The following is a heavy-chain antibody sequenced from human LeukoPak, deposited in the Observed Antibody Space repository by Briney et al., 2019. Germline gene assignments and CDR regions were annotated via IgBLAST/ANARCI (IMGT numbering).Heavy chain of an antibody. CDR3: ARHTAYSSILDY. CDR1: GGSISSSSYY. J-gene: IGHJ4*02. Sequence: SETLSLTCTVSGGSISSSSYYWSWIRQPPGKGLEWIGHIYSSGSANYNPSLKSRVTISVDTSKNQFSLKLSSVTAADTAVYYCARHTAYSSILDYWGQGTLVTVSS. V-gene: IGHV4-61*05. D-gene: IGHD6-19*01. CDR2: IYSSGSA.